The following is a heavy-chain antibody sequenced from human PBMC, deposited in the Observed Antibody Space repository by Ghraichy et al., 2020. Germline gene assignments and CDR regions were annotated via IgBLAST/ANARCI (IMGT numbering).Heavy chain of an antibody. V-gene: IGHV3-23*01. Sequence: LSLTCAASGFTFSSYAMSWVRQAPGKGLEWVSAISGSGGSTYYADSVKGRFTISRDNSKNTLYLQMNSLRAEDTAVYYCAKDREYSYGYNYYYGMDVWGQGTTVTVSS. CDR2: ISGSGGST. CDR3: AKDREYSYGYNYYYGMDV. CDR1: GFTFSSYA. J-gene: IGHJ6*02. D-gene: IGHD5-18*01.